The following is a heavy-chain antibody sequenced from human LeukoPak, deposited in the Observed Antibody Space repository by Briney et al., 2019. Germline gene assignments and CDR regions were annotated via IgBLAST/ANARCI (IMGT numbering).Heavy chain of an antibody. D-gene: IGHD6-13*01. V-gene: IGHV1-2*02. J-gene: IGHJ6*03. Sequence: GASVKVSCKASGYTFTGYYMHWVRQAPGQGLEWMGWINPNSGGTNYAQKFQGRVTMTRDTSISTAYMELSRLRSDDTAVYYCARGQKQQLSYYYYYYMDVWGKGTTVTISS. CDR1: GYTFTGYY. CDR3: ARGQKQQLSYYYYYYMDV. CDR2: INPNSGGT.